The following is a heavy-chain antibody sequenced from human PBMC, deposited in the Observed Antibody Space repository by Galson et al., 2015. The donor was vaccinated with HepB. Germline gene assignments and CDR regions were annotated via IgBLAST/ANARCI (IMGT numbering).Heavy chain of an antibody. D-gene: IGHD6-13*01. V-gene: IGHV4-59*01. CDR1: GGSICGNY. Sequence: ETLSLTCTVSGGSICGNYWSWIRQTPGKGLEWIGFIFSNGNTYHSPSLKSRATMSVDTSKNQFSLRLTSVTAADTAVYYCARVPYSITPDHYYGMDVWGQGTTVTVSS. J-gene: IGHJ6*02. CDR3: ARVPYSITPDHYYGMDV. CDR2: IFSNGNT.